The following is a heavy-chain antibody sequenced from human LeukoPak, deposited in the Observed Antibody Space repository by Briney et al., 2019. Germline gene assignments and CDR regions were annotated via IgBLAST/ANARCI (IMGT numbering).Heavy chain of an antibody. CDR3: ARGVGISGSHNYYYYMDV. Sequence: GGSLRLSCAASGFTFSSYSMNWVRQAPGKGLEWVSSISSSSSYIYYADSVKGRFTISRDNAKNSLCLQMNSLRAEDTAVYYCARGVGISGSHNYYYYMDVWGKGTTVTVSS. D-gene: IGHD1-26*01. CDR2: ISSSSSYI. CDR1: GFTFSSYS. J-gene: IGHJ6*03. V-gene: IGHV3-21*01.